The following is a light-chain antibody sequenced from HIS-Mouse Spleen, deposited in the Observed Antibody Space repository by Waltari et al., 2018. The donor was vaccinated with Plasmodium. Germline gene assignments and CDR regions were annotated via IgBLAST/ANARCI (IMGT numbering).Light chain of an antibody. J-gene: IGKJ1*01. CDR3: QQSYSTWT. CDR2: AAS. CDR1: QSISNY. Sequence: EIQITQSPSSLSASVGDRVTIPCRASQSISNYLNWYQQKPGKAPKFLIYAASTLQSGVPSRFSGSGSGTDFTLTISSLQPEDFATYYCQQSYSTWTFGQGTKVEIK. V-gene: IGKV1-39*01.